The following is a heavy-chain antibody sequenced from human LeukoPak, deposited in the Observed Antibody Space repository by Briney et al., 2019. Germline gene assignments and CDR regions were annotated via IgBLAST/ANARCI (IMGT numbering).Heavy chain of an antibody. V-gene: IGHV1-24*01. CDR2: FDPEDGET. D-gene: IGHD3-3*01. Sequence: ASVKVSCKVSGYTLTELSMHWVRQAPGKGLEWMGGFDPEDGETIYAQKFQGRVTMTEDTSTDTAYMELSSLRSEDTAVYYCAREGFPPKISDFWSGLGPYYYYGMDVWGQGTTVTVSS. J-gene: IGHJ6*02. CDR3: AREGFPPKISDFWSGLGPYYYYGMDV. CDR1: GYTLTELS.